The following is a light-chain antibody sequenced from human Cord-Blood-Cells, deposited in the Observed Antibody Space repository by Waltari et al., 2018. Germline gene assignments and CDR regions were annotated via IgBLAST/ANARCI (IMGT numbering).Light chain of an antibody. Sequence: ATLSLSPGERATLSCRASQSVSSYLAWYQQTPGQAPRLLIYDASNSATGIPARFSGSGSGTDFTLTISSLEPEDFAVYYFLQPSNWLYSFGQGTKLEIK. V-gene: IGKV3-11*01. CDR3: LQPSNWLYS. J-gene: IGKJ2*03. CDR2: DAS. CDR1: QSVSSY.